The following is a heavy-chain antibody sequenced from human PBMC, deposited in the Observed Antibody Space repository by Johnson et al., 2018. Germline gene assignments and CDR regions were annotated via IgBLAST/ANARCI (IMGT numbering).Heavy chain of an antibody. J-gene: IGHJ3*02. V-gene: IGHV1-69*01. D-gene: IGHD3-10*01. Sequence: QVQLVESGAEVKKXGSSVKVSCKASGGTFSSYAISWVRQAPGQGLEWMGGIIPIFGTANYAQKFQGRFPITADESTSTAYMELSSMRSEDTAGYYCARDLMLGFGEASHDAFDIWGQGTMVTVSS. CDR2: IIPIFGTA. CDR1: GGTFSSYA. CDR3: ARDLMLGFGEASHDAFDI.